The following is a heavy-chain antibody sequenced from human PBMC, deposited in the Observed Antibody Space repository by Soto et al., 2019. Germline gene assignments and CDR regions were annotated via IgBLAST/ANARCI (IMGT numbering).Heavy chain of an antibody. J-gene: IGHJ4*02. V-gene: IGHV4-34*01. CDR3: ARGGGRSWYYFDY. CDR1: GGSFSGYY. Sequence: PSETLSLTCAVYGGSFSGYYWSWIRQPPGKGLEWIGEINHSGSTNYNPSLKSRVTISVDTSKNQFSLKLSSVTAADTAVYYCARGGGRSWYYFDYWGQGTLVTVSS. D-gene: IGHD6-13*01. CDR2: INHSGST.